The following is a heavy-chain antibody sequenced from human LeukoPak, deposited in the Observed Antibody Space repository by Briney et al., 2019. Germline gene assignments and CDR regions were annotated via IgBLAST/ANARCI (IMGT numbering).Heavy chain of an antibody. CDR3: ARDLPRGNWEY. D-gene: IGHD7-27*01. CDR1: GFNVSRNY. CDR2: IYSGGST. Sequence: GGSLRLSCAASGFNVSRNYMSWVRQAPGKGLEWVSVIYSGGSTYYADSVKGRFIISRDNSKNTVYLQMNSLRAEDTAVYYGARDLPRGNWEYWGQGTLVSASS. V-gene: IGHV3-53*01. J-gene: IGHJ4*02.